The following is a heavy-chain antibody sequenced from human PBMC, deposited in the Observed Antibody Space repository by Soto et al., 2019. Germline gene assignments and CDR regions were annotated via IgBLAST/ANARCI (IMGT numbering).Heavy chain of an antibody. CDR2: INHSGST. CDR1: GGSFSGYY. D-gene: IGHD2-2*02. V-gene: IGHV4-34*01. J-gene: IGHJ5*02. CDR3: ARGHGVVVPAAIINWFDP. Sequence: LSLTCAVYGGSFSGYYWSWIRQPPGKGLEWIGEINHSGSTNYNPSLKSRVTISVDTSKNQFSLKLSSVTAADTAVYYCARGHGVVVPAAIINWFDPWGQGTLVTVSS.